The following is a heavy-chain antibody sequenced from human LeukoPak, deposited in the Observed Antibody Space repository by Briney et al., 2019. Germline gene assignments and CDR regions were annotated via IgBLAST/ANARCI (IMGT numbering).Heavy chain of an antibody. D-gene: IGHD2-2*01. CDR2: IYTSGST. CDR1: GGSISSGSYY. J-gene: IGHJ6*03. V-gene: IGHV4-61*02. CDR3: ARETRSNYYYYYMDV. Sequence: PSETLSLTCTVSGGSISSGSYYWSWIRQPAGKGPEWIGRIYTSGSTNYNPSLKSRVTISVDTSKNQFSLKLSSVTAADTAVYYCARETRSNYYYYYMDVWGKGTTVTISS.